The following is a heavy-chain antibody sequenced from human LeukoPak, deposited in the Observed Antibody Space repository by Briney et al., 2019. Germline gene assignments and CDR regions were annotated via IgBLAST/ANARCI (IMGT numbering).Heavy chain of an antibody. Sequence: SETLSLTCTVSGDSISGYYWSWIRQPPGKGPEWIGYFYYSGSTNYNPSLKSRVTISVDTSKNLFSLKLSSVTAADTAVYYCARAPPTSYYGRDVWGPGTTVTVSS. CDR2: FYYSGST. CDR3: ARAPPTSYYGRDV. J-gene: IGHJ6*02. CDR1: GDSISGYY. V-gene: IGHV4-59*01.